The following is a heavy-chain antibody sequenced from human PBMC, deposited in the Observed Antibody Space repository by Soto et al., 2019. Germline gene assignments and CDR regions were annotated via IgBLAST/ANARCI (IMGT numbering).Heavy chain of an antibody. CDR1: GGTFGSQG. Sequence: SVKVTCKASGGTFGSQGIAWVRQAPGQGLEWMGGFIAMLGTPTYAKKVQGRATITADESLTSSYLELRSLRSEDTAVYFCARGAMANFDYWGQGTVVTAPQ. CDR3: ARGAMANFDY. CDR2: FIAMLGTP. V-gene: IGHV1-69*13. J-gene: IGHJ4*02. D-gene: IGHD5-18*01.